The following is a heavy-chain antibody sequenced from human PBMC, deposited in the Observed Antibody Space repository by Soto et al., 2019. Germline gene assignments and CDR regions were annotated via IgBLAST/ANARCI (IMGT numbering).Heavy chain of an antibody. CDR2: INHSGST. D-gene: IGHD3-10*01. CDR3: AREGGTYYYGSGSDYMDV. CDR1: GGSFSGYY. J-gene: IGHJ6*03. V-gene: IGHV4-34*01. Sequence: QVQLQQWGAGLLKPSETLSLTCAVYGGSFSGYYWSWIRQPPGKGLEWIGEINHSGSTNYNPSLKSRVTISVDTSKNQFSLKLSSVTAADTAVYDCAREGGTYYYGSGSDYMDVWGKGTTVTVSS.